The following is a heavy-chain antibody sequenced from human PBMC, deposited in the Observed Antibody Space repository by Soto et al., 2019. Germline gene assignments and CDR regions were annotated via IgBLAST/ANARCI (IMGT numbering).Heavy chain of an antibody. CDR2: IIPIFGTA. V-gene: IGHV1-69*13. D-gene: IGHD6-19*01. CDR1: GGTFSSYA. CDR3: ARPYSSGRGWFDP. Sequence: SVKVSCKASGGTFSSYAISWVRQAPGQGLEWMGGIIPIFGTANYAQKFQGRVTITADESTSTAYMELSSLRSEDTAVYYCARPYSSGRGWFDPWGQGTMVTVSS. J-gene: IGHJ5*02.